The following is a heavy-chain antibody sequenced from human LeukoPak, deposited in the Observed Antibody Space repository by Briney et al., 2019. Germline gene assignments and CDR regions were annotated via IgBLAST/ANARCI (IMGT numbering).Heavy chain of an antibody. J-gene: IGHJ4*02. CDR1: GFXFSSYG. D-gene: IGHD5-18*01. Sequence: GGSLRLSCAASGFXFSSYGMNWVRQAPGKGLGWMAVMWYDGSNKYYADSVKGRFTISRDNSKNTLYLQMNSLRAEDTAVYYCARDRGPGYSYGVLDYWGQGTLVTVSS. CDR2: MWYDGSNK. CDR3: ARDRGPGYSYGVLDY. V-gene: IGHV3-33*01.